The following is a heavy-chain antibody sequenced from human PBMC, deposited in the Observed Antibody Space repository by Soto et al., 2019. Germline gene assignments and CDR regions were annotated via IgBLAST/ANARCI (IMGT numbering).Heavy chain of an antibody. CDR1: GGSISSSNW. V-gene: IGHV4-4*02. Sequence: SETLSLTCAVSGGSISSSNWWGWVRQPPGKGLEWIGEIYHSGSTNYNPSLKSRVTISVDKSKNQFSLKLSSVTAADTAVYYCARSSTVTTYYFDYWGQGTLVTVSS. CDR3: ARSSTVTTYYFDY. D-gene: IGHD4-17*01. CDR2: IYHSGST. J-gene: IGHJ4*02.